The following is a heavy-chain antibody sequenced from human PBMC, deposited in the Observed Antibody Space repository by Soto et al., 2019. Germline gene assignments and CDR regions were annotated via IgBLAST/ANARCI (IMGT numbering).Heavy chain of an antibody. V-gene: IGHV4-30-4*01. D-gene: IGHD3-10*01. CDR1: GGSISSGDYY. CDR2: IYYSGST. Sequence: QVQLQESGPGLVKPSQTLSLTCTVSGGSISSGDYYWSWIRQPPGKGLEWIGYIYYSGSTYYNPSLKSRVTISVDTSKNQFSLKLSSVTAADTAVYYCAREVKPTGGSYNWFDPWGQGTLVTVSS. CDR3: AREVKPTGGSYNWFDP. J-gene: IGHJ5*02.